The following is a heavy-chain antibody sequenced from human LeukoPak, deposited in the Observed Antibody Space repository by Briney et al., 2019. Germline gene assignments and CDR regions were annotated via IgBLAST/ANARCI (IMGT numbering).Heavy chain of an antibody. CDR2: INHSGST. Sequence: SETLSLTCAVYGGSFSGYYWSWIRQPPGKGLEWIGEINHSGSTNYNPSLKSRVTISVDTSKNQFSLKLSSVTAADTAVYYCARGTTARSYFDYWGQGTLVTVSS. V-gene: IGHV4-34*01. J-gene: IGHJ4*02. CDR3: ARGTTARSYFDY. CDR1: GGSFSGYY. D-gene: IGHD2-2*01.